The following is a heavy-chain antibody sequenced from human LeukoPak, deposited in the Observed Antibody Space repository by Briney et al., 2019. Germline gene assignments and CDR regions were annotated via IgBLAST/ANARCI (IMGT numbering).Heavy chain of an antibody. V-gene: IGHV1-2*02. J-gene: IGHJ4*02. CDR2: INPNSGGT. D-gene: IGHD3-9*01. CDR1: GYTFTGYY. Sequence: GASVKVSCKASGYTFTGYYMHWVRQAPGQGLEWMGWINPNSGGTNYAQKFQGRVTMTRDTSINTAYMELSRLRSDDTAVYYCARDGYDILTGYSYYFDYWGQGTLVTVSS. CDR3: ARDGYDILTGYSYYFDY.